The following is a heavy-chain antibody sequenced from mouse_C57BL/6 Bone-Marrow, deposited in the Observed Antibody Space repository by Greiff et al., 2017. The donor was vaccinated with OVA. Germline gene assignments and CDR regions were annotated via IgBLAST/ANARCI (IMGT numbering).Heavy chain of an antibody. V-gene: IGHV1-75*01. Sequence: VQLQQSGPELVKPGASVKISCKASGYTFTDYYINWVKQRPGQGLEWIGWIFPGSGSTYYNEKFKGKATLTVDKSSSTAYMLLSSLTSEDSAVYFCARYIGTTVVAKYYFDYWGQGTTLTVSS. CDR1: GYTFTDYY. CDR3: ARYIGTTVVAKYYFDY. D-gene: IGHD1-1*01. CDR2: IFPGSGST. J-gene: IGHJ2*01.